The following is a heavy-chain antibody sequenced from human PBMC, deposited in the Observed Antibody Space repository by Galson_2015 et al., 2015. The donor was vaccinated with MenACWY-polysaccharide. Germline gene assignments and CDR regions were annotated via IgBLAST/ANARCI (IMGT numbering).Heavy chain of an antibody. D-gene: IGHD4-23*01. CDR1: GFTFGGYA. CDR3: LIVPGGNLRAMDV. Sequence: SLRLSCAASGFTFGGYAMSWVRQAPGKGLEWVAGISGSGGSTDYADSVKGRFTISRDNSKNMVYLQMNSLRAEDTAVYYCLIVPGGNLRAMDVWGQGTPVTVSS. J-gene: IGHJ6*02. V-gene: IGHV3-23*01. CDR2: ISGSGGST.